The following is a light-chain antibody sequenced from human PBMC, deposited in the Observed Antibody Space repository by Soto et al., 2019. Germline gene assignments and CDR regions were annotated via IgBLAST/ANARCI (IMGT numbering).Light chain of an antibody. J-gene: IGKJ1*01. CDR2: AAS. CDR3: RQLSIYPRT. V-gene: IGKV1-9*01. Sequence: DLRLTQSPSFLSASVGDRVTITCRASHDINSYLAWYQQKPGRAPKLLIYAASNLHSAVPSRFSGAGSGKEFTLTSTSRQPEDVAPYYCRQLSIYPRTFGQGPKVEF. CDR1: HDINSY.